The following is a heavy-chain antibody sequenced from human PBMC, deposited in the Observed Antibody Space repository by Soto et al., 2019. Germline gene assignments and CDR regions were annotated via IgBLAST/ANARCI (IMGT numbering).Heavy chain of an antibody. CDR3: TTVALNRTSGYDYFDC. V-gene: IGHV3-15*01. Sequence: EVQLVESGGGLVKPGGSLRLSCAASGFTFSNAWMSWVRQAPGRGLEWVGRIKSKTDGGTTDYAAPVKARFTISRDDSQNTLYLQMNSLKTEDTAVYYCTTVALNRTSGYDYFDCWGQGTLVTVSS. D-gene: IGHD2-2*01. CDR1: GFTFSNAW. CDR2: IKSKTDGGTT. J-gene: IGHJ4*02.